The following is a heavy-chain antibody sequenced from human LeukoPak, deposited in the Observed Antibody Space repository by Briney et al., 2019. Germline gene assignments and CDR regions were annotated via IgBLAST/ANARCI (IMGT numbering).Heavy chain of an antibody. CDR1: GFTFSNAW. D-gene: IGHD3-9*01. CDR3: STARDPGYYPDY. J-gene: IGHJ4*02. V-gene: IGHV3-15*01. CDR2: IKSKTDGGTT. Sequence: SGGSLRLSCAGSGFTFSNAWMNWVRQAPGKGLEWVGRIKSKTDGGTTEYAAPVKGRFTISRDDSKNTLYLQMNSLKTEDTAVYYCSTARDPGYYPDYWGQGTLVTVSS.